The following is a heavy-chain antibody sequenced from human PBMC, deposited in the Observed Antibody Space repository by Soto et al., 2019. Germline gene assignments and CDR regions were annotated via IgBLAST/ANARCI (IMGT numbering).Heavy chain of an antibody. CDR2: IYNSGTI. CDR3: ARGRPLGMVV. Sequence: SETLSLTCTVSGDSLSSGNYYWNWIRQHPGKGLEWIGYIYNSGTIRYNPSLSLKSRVSISGDTSKNQFPLNLISVTAADTAVYYFARGRPLGMVVWCQGTTGTVFS. J-gene: IGHJ6*02. V-gene: IGHV4-31*03. CDR1: GDSLSSGNYY.